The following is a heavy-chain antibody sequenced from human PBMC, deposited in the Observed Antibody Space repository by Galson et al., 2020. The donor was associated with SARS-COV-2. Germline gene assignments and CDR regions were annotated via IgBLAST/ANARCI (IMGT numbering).Heavy chain of an antibody. CDR3: ASSPEYGITMVRGATG. Sequence: GGSLRLSCAASGFTFSSYEMNWVRQAPGKGLEWVSYISSSGSTIYYADSVKGRFTISRDNAKNSLYLQMNSLRAEDTAVYYCASSPEYGITMVRGATGWGQGTLVTVSS. CDR1: GFTFSSYE. CDR2: ISSSGSTI. V-gene: IGHV3-48*03. J-gene: IGHJ4*02. D-gene: IGHD3-10*01.